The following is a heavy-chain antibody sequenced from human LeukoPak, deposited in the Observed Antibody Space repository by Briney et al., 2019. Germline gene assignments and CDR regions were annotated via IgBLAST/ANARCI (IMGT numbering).Heavy chain of an antibody. CDR3: AKVRYYYDSSGYTRKYYFDY. D-gene: IGHD3-22*01. J-gene: IGHJ4*02. V-gene: IGHV3-9*01. Sequence: GGSLRLSCAASGFTFDDYAMHWVRQAPGKGLEWVSGISWNSGSIGYADSVKGRFTISRDNAKNSLYLQMNSLRAEDTALYYCAKVRYYYDSSGYTRKYYFDYWGQGTPVTVSS. CDR2: ISWNSGSI. CDR1: GFTFDDYA.